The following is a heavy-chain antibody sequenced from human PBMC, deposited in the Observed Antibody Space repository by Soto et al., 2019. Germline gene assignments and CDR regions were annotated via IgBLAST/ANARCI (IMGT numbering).Heavy chain of an antibody. CDR3: ARDPPPPITFDAFDL. J-gene: IGHJ3*01. CDR2: VSFDGDFK. CDR1: GFTFSNYP. V-gene: IGHV3-30-3*01. D-gene: IGHD3-10*01. Sequence: QVLLVESGGGVVQPGRSLRLSCAASGFTFSNYPMHWVRQVPGKGLEWVALVSFDGDFKNYADSVKGRLTISRDNSKKTLYLHMNNLRPEDTAIYYCARDPPPPITFDAFDLWGQGTMVTVSS.